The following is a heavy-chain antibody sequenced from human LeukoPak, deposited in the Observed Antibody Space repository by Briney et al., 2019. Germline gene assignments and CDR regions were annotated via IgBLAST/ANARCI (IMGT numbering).Heavy chain of an antibody. Sequence: GGSLRLSCAASGFTFSRYEMNWVRQDPGKGLEWVSYISSSGTTIYYADSVKGRFTISRDNAKNSLYLQMNSLRAEDTAVYYCARGGYCSSSICYSLNAFDIWGQGTMFTVSS. CDR2: ISSSGTTI. CDR3: ARGGYCSSSICYSLNAFDI. CDR1: GFTFSRYE. V-gene: IGHV3-48*03. D-gene: IGHD2-2*01. J-gene: IGHJ3*02.